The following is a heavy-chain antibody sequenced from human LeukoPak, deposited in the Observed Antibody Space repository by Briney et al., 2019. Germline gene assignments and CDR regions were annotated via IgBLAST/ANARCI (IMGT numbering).Heavy chain of an antibody. J-gene: IGHJ5*01. CDR1: GGAFSNYY. D-gene: IGHD5/OR15-5a*01. CDR3: ARGRKSFGPRYNWFDS. Sequence: SETLSLTCGVNGGAFSNYYWSWIRQSPGKGLEWIGEVNHSGGTNYNPSLKSRATLSVDTSKKQLSLKVRSVTAADTAVYYCARGRKSFGPRYNWFDSWGQGSLVTVSS. V-gene: IGHV4-34*01. CDR2: VNHSGGT.